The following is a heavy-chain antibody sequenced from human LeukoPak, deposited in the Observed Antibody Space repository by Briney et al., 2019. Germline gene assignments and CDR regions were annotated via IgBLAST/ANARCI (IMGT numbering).Heavy chain of an antibody. D-gene: IGHD5-24*01. CDR1: GSSFTSYW. CDR3: ARVEMATGGKQDAFDI. J-gene: IGHJ3*02. CDR2: IYPGDSDT. Sequence: AESLKISWKASGSSFTSYWIGWVRQMPGKGLEWMGIIYPGDSDTRYSPSFPGQVTTSADKSISTAYLQWSSLKASDTAMYYCARVEMATGGKQDAFDIWGQGTMVTVSS. V-gene: IGHV5-51*01.